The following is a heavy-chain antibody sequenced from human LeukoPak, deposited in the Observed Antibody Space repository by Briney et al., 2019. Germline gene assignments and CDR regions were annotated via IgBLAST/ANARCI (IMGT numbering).Heavy chain of an antibody. CDR1: GGSISSSSSHY. V-gene: IGHV4-39*01. Sequence: PSETLSLTCTVSGGSISSSSSHYWAWIRQPPGKGLEWIWTMSNSGNTYYNPSLKSRVTISGDTSKNQFSLKLSSMTAADTAVFYCARRSQTAAGRGIDYWGQGTLVTVSS. CDR3: ARRSQTAAGRGIDY. D-gene: IGHD6-13*01. CDR2: MSNSGNT. J-gene: IGHJ4*02.